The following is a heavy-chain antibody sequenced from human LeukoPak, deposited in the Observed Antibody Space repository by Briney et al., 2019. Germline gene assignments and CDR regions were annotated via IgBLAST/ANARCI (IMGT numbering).Heavy chain of an antibody. V-gene: IGHV3-33*01. J-gene: IGHJ6*02. CDR1: GFTFSSCG. CDR3: ARAASRNYFYGMDV. Sequence: GRFLRLSCAASGFTFSSCGMHWVRQAPGKGLEWVAVIWYDGSNKYYADSVKGRFTISRDNSKNTLYLQMNSLRAEDTAVYYCARAASRNYFYGMDVWGQGTTVTVSS. CDR2: IWYDGSNK. D-gene: IGHD1-14*01.